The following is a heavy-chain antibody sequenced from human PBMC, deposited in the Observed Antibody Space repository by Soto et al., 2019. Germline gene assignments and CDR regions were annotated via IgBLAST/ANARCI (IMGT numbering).Heavy chain of an antibody. CDR3: ARGETYYYGSGLYYSEEYYSYGIDA. CDR1: GFTFSSYG. J-gene: IGHJ6*02. Sequence: GGSLRRSCAASGFTFSSYGMHWVRQAPGKGLEWVAVIWYDGSNKYYADSVKGRFTISRDKSKNMPDLQMNSPRAEEMAVYYCARGETYYYGSGLYYSEEYYSYGIDAWGQGTTVTVSS. V-gene: IGHV3-33*01. CDR2: IWYDGSNK. D-gene: IGHD3-10*01.